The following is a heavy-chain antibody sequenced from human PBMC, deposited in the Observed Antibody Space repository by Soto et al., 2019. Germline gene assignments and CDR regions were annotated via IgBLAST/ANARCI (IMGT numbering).Heavy chain of an antibody. J-gene: IGHJ5*02. D-gene: IGHD2-2*01. CDR2: IYHSGST. Sequence: SETLSLTCAVSGGSIRSVGYSWSWIRQPPGKGLEWIGYIYHSGSTYYNPSFKSRVTISVDRSKNQFSLRLSSVTAADTAVYYCARVPDRWGQGTLVTVSS. CDR3: ARVPDR. CDR1: GGSIRSVGYS. V-gene: IGHV4-30-2*01.